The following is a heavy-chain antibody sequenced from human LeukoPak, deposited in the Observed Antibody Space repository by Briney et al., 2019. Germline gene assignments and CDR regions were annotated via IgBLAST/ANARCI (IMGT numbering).Heavy chain of an antibody. CDR3: AREYSSSSGHYYYGMDV. Sequence: GESLKISCKGSGYRFTSYWIGWVRQMPGKGLEWMGIIYPGDSDTRYSPSFQGQVTISADKSISTAYLQWSSLKASDTAMYYCAREYSSSSGHYYYGMDVWGQGTTVTVSS. CDR2: IYPGDSDT. J-gene: IGHJ6*02. CDR1: GYRFTSYW. V-gene: IGHV5-51*01. D-gene: IGHD6-6*01.